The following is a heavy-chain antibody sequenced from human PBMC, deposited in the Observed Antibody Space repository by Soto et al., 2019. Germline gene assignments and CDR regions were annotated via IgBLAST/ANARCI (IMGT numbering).Heavy chain of an antibody. CDR2: MSGFNGQT. V-gene: IGHV1-18*01. J-gene: IGHJ4*02. CDR3: ARVDPRGVAWVRDY. Sequence: GPGVKKPGASVKVSCKASGNTFASHGFSWVRQAPGQGLEWMGWMSGFNGQTNYALKFQGRVTLTTDTSTSTAYMELRSLRSDDTAVYFCARVDPRGVAWVRDYWGQGTLVTVSS. D-gene: IGHD3-10*01. CDR1: GNTFASHG.